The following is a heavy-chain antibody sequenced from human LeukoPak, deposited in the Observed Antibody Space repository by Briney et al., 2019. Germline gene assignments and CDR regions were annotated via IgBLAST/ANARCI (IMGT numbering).Heavy chain of an antibody. CDR1: GLSFSTNS. CDR3: ASVPGETKKRAIDY. J-gene: IGHJ4*02. D-gene: IGHD3-10*01. CDR2: ISGSSTYI. Sequence: GGSLRLSCAASGLSFSTNSMNWVRQAPGKGLEWXSAISGSSTYIYYADSVKGRFTISRDNAKNSVDLQMNSLRAEDTAVYYCASVPGETKKRAIDYWGQGTLVTVSS. V-gene: IGHV3-21*01.